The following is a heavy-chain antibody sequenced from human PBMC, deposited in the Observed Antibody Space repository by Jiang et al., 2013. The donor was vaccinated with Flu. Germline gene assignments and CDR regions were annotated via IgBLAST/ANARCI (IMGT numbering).Heavy chain of an antibody. CDR1: GYTFTDHA. V-gene: IGHV1-3*01. J-gene: IGHJ5*02. CDR2: INAANGKT. CDR3: ARELLTTALNP. Sequence: GAEVKRPGASVKISCKASGYTFTDHALHWVRQAPGQTFEWMGWINAANGKTRYSPKFQGRVTVSRDKPATTAYLDLRSLQSGDTAIYYCARELLTTALNPWGQGTLVIVSS. D-gene: IGHD5-18*01.